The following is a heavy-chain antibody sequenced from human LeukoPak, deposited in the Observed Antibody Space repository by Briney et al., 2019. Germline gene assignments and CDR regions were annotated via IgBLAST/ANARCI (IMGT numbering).Heavy chain of an antibody. CDR1: GYSISSGYY. CDR3: ARGGWYLDL. Sequence: SETLSLTCTVSGYSISSGYYWSWLRQSPGKALEWIGYIYYSGSTDYNPSLKSRVTISVDTSKSQFSLNLNSVTAADTAMYYCARGGWYLDLWGRGTLVTVSS. J-gene: IGHJ2*01. V-gene: IGHV4-61*01. CDR2: IYYSGST.